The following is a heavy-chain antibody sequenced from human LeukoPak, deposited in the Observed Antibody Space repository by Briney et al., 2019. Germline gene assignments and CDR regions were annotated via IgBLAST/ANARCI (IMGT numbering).Heavy chain of an antibody. CDR1: GGSISSYY. J-gene: IGHJ4*02. V-gene: IGHV4-4*07. CDR2: IYASGST. D-gene: IGHD1-14*01. CDR3: ARGRTTSRGYYFDY. Sequence: PSETLSLTCTVSGGSISSYYWSWIRQPAGKGLEWIGRIYASGSTNYNPPLKSRVTMSVDTFKSQFSLKLSSVTAADTAVYYCARGRTTSRGYYFDYWGQGTLVTVSS.